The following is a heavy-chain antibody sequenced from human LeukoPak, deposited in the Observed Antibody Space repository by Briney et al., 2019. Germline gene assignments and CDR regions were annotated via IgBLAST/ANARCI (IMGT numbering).Heavy chain of an antibody. CDR2: INAGNGNT. CDR3: ARNYYDSSGYYWVFDY. Sequence: ASVKVSCKASGYTFTSYAMHWVRQAPGQRLEWMGWINAGNGNTKYSQKFQGRVTITRDTSASTAYMELSSLRSEDTAVYYCARNYYDSSGYYWVFDYWGQGTLVTVPS. J-gene: IGHJ4*02. D-gene: IGHD3-22*01. V-gene: IGHV1-3*01. CDR1: GYTFTSYA.